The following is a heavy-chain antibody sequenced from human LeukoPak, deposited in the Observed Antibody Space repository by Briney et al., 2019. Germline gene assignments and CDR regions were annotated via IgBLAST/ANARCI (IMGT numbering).Heavy chain of an antibody. CDR1: GYTFTSYG. V-gene: IGHV1-18*01. CDR2: ISAYNGNT. Sequence: ASVKVSCKASGYTFTSYGISWVRQAPGQGLEWMGWISAYNGNTNYAQKFQGRVTITADESTSTAYMELSSLRSEDTAVYYCARAKTGYYNYWGQGTLVTVSS. CDR3: ARAKTGYYNY. D-gene: IGHD3-9*01. J-gene: IGHJ4*02.